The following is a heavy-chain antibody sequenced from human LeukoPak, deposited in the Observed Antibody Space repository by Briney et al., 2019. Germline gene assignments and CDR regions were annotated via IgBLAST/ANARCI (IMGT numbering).Heavy chain of an antibody. J-gene: IGHJ6*03. CDR3: ARQPYFYYYLDV. V-gene: IGHV3-23*01. Sequence: GGSLRLSCAASGFAFNNDAMTWVRQPPGKGLEWVSTIVGDSTIEYYADSVKGRFTISSDNSKTMLFLHMNSLRAEDTTIYYCARQPYFYYYLDVWGKGTTVTVTS. D-gene: IGHD5-18*01. CDR1: GFAFNNDA. CDR2: IVGDSTIE.